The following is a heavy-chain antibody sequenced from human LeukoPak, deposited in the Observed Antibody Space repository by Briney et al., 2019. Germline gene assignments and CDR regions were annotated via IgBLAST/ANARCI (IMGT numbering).Heavy chain of an antibody. CDR1: GGSISSSDYY. D-gene: IGHD3-10*01. CDR2: IYYSGST. V-gene: IGHV4-61*05. CDR3: ARSYYDSGNPSPGI. Sequence: SETLSLTCTASGGSISSSDYYWSWIRQPPGKGLEWIAYIYYSGSTYYNPSLKSRVTISVDTSKSQFSLKLSSVTAADTAVYYCARSYYDSGNPSPGIWGQGTLVTVSS. J-gene: IGHJ4*02.